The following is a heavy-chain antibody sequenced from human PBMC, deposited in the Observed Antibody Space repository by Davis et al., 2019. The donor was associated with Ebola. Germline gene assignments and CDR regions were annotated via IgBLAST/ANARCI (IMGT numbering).Heavy chain of an antibody. V-gene: IGHV3-74*01. J-gene: IGHJ5*02. CDR1: GFTFSSYW. Sequence: HTGGSLRLSCAASGFTFSSYWMHWVRQAPGKGLVWVSRINSDGSSTSYADSVKGRFTISRDNTKNSLYLQMNSLRAEDTGIYYCARDGWPVCFDLWGQGTLVTVSS. D-gene: IGHD5-24*01. CDR3: ARDGWPVCFDL. CDR2: INSDGSST.